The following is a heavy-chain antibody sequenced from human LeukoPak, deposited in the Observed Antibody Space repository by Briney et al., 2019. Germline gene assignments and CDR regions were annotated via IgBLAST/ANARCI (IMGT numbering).Heavy chain of an antibody. CDR2: IYYSGST. J-gene: IGHJ4*02. Sequence: PSETLSLTCTVSGGSISSYYWSWVRQPPGKGLEWIGYIYYSGSTNYNPSLKSRVTISVDTSKNQFSLKLSSVTAADTAVYYCTRGAGWLIDYWGQGILVTVSS. CDR1: GGSISSYY. V-gene: IGHV4-59*01. D-gene: IGHD3-16*01. CDR3: TRGAGWLIDY.